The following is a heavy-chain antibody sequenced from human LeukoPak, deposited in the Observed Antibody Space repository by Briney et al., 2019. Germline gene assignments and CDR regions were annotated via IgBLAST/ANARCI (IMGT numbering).Heavy chain of an antibody. CDR3: ARGRQLVPQSYYYYMDV. V-gene: IGHV4-39*07. Sequence: PSETLSLTCTVSGGSFSSSSYYWSWIRQPPGKGLEWIGSIYYSGSTNYNPSLKSRVTISVDTSKNQFSLKLSSVTAADTAVYYCARGRQLVPQSYYYYMDVWGKGTTVTVSS. CDR2: IYYSGST. CDR1: GGSFSSSSYY. D-gene: IGHD6-13*01. J-gene: IGHJ6*03.